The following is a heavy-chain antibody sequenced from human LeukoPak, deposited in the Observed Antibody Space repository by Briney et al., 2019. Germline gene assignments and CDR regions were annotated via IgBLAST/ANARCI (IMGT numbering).Heavy chain of an antibody. D-gene: IGHD1-26*01. CDR2: IFYSGST. V-gene: IGHV4-59*08. Sequence: RPSETLSLTCTVSGGSMSSYYWSWIRQPPGKGLEWIGYIFYSGSTNYNPSLKSRVTLSVDTSKNQFSLKLGSVTAADTAVYYCARQPYMSGAYYFDYWGQGTLVTVSS. J-gene: IGHJ4*02. CDR1: GGSMSSYY. CDR3: ARQPYMSGAYYFDY.